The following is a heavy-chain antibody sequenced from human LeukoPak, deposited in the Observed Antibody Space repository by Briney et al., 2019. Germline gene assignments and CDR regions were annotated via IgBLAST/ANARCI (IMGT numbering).Heavy chain of an antibody. CDR3: ARHPGASFDS. D-gene: IGHD7-27*01. CDR2: IYYTGNT. V-gene: IGHV4-59*08. Sequence: SETLSLSCTVSGDSISGDYWSWIRQPPGKRLEWIGYIYYTGNTTYNPSLKRRVTMSIDTSRKLFSLRLTSVTAADTAVYFCARHPGASFDSWGQGNLVTVSS. J-gene: IGHJ4*02. CDR1: GDSISGDY.